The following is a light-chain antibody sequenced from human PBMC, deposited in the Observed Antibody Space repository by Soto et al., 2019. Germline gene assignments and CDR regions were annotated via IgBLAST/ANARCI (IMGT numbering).Light chain of an antibody. V-gene: IGLV2-11*01. CDR3: CSNAGTYTWV. Sequence: QARSVSGSPGQSVTISCTGTSSDVGGYNFVSWYQQHPGKAPKLMIYDVTKRPSGVPDRFSGSRSGNTASLTISGLQADDEADYYCCSNAGTYTWVFGGGTKLTVL. CDR1: SSDVGGYNF. J-gene: IGLJ3*02. CDR2: DVT.